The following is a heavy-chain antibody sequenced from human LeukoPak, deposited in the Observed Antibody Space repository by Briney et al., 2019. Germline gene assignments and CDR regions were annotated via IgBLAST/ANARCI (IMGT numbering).Heavy chain of an antibody. D-gene: IGHD2-2*01. CDR2: TTAYSGDT. CDR1: GYTFAAYG. J-gene: IGHJ4*02. Sequence: ASVKVSCKASGYTFAAYGITWVRQAPGQGLEWVGWTTAYSGDTKSAQNFQGRVTMTTDTSTSTAYLELRSLSSDDTAVYYCARDQGHCSSTSCYGVYWGQGTLVTVSS. V-gene: IGHV1-18*01. CDR3: ARDQGHCSSTSCYGVY.